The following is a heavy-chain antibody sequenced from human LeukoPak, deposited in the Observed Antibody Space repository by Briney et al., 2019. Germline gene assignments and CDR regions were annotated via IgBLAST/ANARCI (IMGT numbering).Heavy chain of an antibody. CDR2: IIPIFGTA. D-gene: IGHD3-10*01. V-gene: IGHV1-69*13. CDR1: GGTFSSYA. Sequence: WASVKVSCKASGGTFSSYAISWVRQAPGQGLEWMGGIIPIFGTANYAQKFQGRVTITADESTSTAYMKLSSLRSEDTAVYYCARAMVRGAEDYYYGMDVWGKGTTVTVSS. J-gene: IGHJ6*01. CDR3: ARAMVRGAEDYYYGMDV.